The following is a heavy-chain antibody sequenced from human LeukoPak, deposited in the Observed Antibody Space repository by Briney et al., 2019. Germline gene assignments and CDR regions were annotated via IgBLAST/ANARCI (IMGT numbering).Heavy chain of an antibody. CDR1: GYTFTSYD. J-gene: IGHJ4*02. CDR3: ARELERGTGPDY. CDR2: IIPIFGTA. Sequence: SVKVSCKASGYTFTSYDINWVRQAPGQGLEWMGGIIPIFGTANYAQKFQGRVTITADESTSTAYMELSSLRSEDTAVYYCARELERGTGPDYWGQGTLVTVSS. D-gene: IGHD1-1*01. V-gene: IGHV1-69*13.